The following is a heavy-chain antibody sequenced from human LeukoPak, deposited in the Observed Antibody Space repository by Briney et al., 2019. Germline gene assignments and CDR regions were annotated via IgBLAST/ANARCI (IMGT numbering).Heavy chain of an antibody. J-gene: IGHJ4*02. CDR1: GFTLSSYE. Sequence: GGSLRLSCTASGFTLSSYEMSWIRQAPGKGLEWVSSIDYSGGSTHYADSVMGRFTISRDNSKNTLYLQMNSLRAEDTAVYYCARSGITPLNYWGQGTLVTVSS. CDR3: ARSGITPLNY. CDR2: IDYSGGST. V-gene: IGHV3-23*01. D-gene: IGHD1-14*01.